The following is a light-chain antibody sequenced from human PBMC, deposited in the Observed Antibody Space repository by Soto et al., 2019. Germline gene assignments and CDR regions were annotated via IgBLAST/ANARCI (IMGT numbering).Light chain of an antibody. J-gene: IGKJ1*01. Sequence: EIVMTQSPATLSVSPGERATLSCRASQSVSSRLAWYQQKPGQAPRLLIYAASTRATGIPARFSGSGSATEFTLTNSSLQSEDFAVYYCQQYNNWWTFGQGTKVEIK. CDR3: QQYNNWWT. V-gene: IGKV3-15*01. CDR1: QSVSSR. CDR2: AAS.